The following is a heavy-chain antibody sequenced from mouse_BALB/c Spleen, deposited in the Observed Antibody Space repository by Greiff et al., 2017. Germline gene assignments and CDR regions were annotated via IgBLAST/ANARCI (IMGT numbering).Heavy chain of an antibody. J-gene: IGHJ4*01. CDR1: GYTFSSYW. V-gene: IGHV1-9*01. Sequence: VQLQQSGAELMKPGASVKISCKATGYTFSSYWIEWVKQRPGHGLEWIGEILPGSGSTNYNEKFKGKATFTADTSSNTAYMQLSSLTSEDSAVYYCARLERDYYAMDYWGQGTSVTVSS. CDR3: ARLERDYYAMDY. CDR2: ILPGSGST.